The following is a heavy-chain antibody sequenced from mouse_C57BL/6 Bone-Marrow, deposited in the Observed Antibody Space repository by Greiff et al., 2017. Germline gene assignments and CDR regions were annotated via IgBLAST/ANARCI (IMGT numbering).Heavy chain of an antibody. D-gene: IGHD1-1*01. CDR3: TTYYYGSSWYFDV. V-gene: IGHV14-4*01. CDR2: IDPENGDT. CDR1: GFNIKDDY. J-gene: IGHJ1*03. Sequence: VQLQQSGAELVRPGASVKLSCTASGFNIKDDYMHWVKQRPEQGLEWIGWIDPENGDTEYASKFQGKATITADTSSNTAYPQLSSLTSEDTAVYYGTTYYYGSSWYFDVWGTGTTVTVSS.